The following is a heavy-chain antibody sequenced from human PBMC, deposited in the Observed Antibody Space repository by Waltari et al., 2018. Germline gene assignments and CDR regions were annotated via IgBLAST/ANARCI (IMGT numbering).Heavy chain of an antibody. J-gene: IGHJ4*02. CDR1: GYRFTSYG. CDR3: ARDSGYGSGSYSVAH. D-gene: IGHD3-10*01. V-gene: IGHV1-18*04. CDR2: ISAYNFNT. Sequence: QVQLVQSGGEVKKPGASVKVSCKASGYRFTSYGISWVRQAPGQGLEWMGWISAYNFNTEYAKKCQGRVTMATDTSTSTAYMELRSLRSDDTAVYYCARDSGYGSGSYSVAHWGQGTLVTVSS.